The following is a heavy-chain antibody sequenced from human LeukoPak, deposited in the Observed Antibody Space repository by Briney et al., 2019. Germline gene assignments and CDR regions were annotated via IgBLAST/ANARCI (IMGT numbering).Heavy chain of an antibody. CDR2: IYYSGST. J-gene: IGHJ6*02. V-gene: IGHV4-39*07. CDR1: GGSISSSSYY. CDR3: ARDEVVTAIDYYGMDV. D-gene: IGHD2-21*02. Sequence: SETLSLTCTVSGGSISSSSYYWGWIRQPPGKGLEWIGSIYYSGSTYYNPSLKSRVTISVDTSKNQFSLKLSSVTAADTALYYCARDEVVTAIDYYGMDVWGQGTTVTVS.